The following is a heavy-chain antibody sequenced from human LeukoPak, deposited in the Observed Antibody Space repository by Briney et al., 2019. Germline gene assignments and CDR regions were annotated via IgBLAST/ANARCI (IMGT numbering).Heavy chain of an antibody. CDR1: GVTFSSYA. D-gene: IGHD5-24*01. CDR3: ARPDGYNFRLNY. Sequence: ASVKVSCKASGVTFSSYAISWVRQAPGQGLEWMGGIIPIFGTANYAQKFQGRVTITADESTSTAYMELSSLRSEDTAVYYCARPDGYNFRLNYWGQGTLVTVSS. V-gene: IGHV1-69*13. CDR2: IIPIFGTA. J-gene: IGHJ4*02.